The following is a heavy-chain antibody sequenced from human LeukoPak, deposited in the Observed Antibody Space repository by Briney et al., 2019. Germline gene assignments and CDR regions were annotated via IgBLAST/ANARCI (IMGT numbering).Heavy chain of an antibody. V-gene: IGHV3-23*01. CDR3: AKDFSPVGAMAKYYYYMDV. D-gene: IGHD1-26*01. J-gene: IGHJ6*03. CDR1: GFTFNIYA. Sequence: GGSLRLSCAASGFTFNIYAMSWVRQAPEKGLKWVSRISGSGGSTYSADSVKGRFTFSRDNSKNTLYLQMNSLRVEDTAVYYCAKDFSPVGAMAKYYYYMDVWGKGTTVTVS. CDR2: ISGSGGST.